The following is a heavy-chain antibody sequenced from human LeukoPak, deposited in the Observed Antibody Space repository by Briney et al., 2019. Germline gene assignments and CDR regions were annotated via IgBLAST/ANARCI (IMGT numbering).Heavy chain of an antibody. J-gene: IGHJ4*02. D-gene: IGHD3-9*01. CDR2: ISYNGSNK. Sequence: GGSLRLSCAASGCTFSSYAMHWVRQAPGKGLEWVAVISYNGSNKYYADSVKGRFTISRDNAKNSLYLQMNSLRAADTAVYYCARVPEYMDILIAYSTTPDYWGQGTLVTVSS. V-gene: IGHV3-30*04. CDR1: GCTFSSYA. CDR3: ARVPEYMDILIAYSTTPDY.